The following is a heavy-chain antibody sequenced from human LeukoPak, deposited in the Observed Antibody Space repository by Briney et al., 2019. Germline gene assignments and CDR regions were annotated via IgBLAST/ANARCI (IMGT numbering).Heavy chain of an antibody. CDR3: AREDGVSGSYLGGDYYMDV. J-gene: IGHJ6*03. CDR1: GYTFTGYY. CDR2: INPDSGGT. V-gene: IGHV1-2*02. Sequence: GASVTVSCKASGYTFTGYYMHWVRQAPGHGLEWMGWINPDSGGTNYAQKFQGRVTMTRDTSINTAYMELSSLRSEDTAVYYCAREDGVSGSYLGGDYYMDVWGKGTTVTISS. D-gene: IGHD1-26*01.